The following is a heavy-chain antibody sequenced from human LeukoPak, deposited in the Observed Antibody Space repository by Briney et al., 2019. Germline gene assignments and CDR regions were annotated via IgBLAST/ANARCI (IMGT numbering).Heavy chain of an antibody. D-gene: IGHD6-13*01. CDR1: GGTFSSYA. CDR2: IIPIFGTA. V-gene: IGHV1-69*05. Sequence: SVKVSCKASGGTFSSYAISWVRQAPGQGLEWMGGIIPIFGTANYTQKFQGRVTITTDESTSTAYMELSSLRSEDTAVYYCAREYSSSWYSPYYFDYWGQGTLVTVSS. J-gene: IGHJ4*02. CDR3: AREYSSSWYSPYYFDY.